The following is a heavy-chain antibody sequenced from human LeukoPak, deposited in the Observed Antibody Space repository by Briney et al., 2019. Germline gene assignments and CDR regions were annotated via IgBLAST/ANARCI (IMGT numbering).Heavy chain of an antibody. CDR2: INPNSGGT. V-gene: IGHV1-2*02. CDR3: AKDELWFGEGYYYMDV. J-gene: IGHJ6*03. Sequence: GASVTVSCKASGYTFTGYYMHWVRQAPGQGLEWMGWINPNSGGTNYAQKFQGRVTMTRDTSISTAYMELSRLRSDDTAVYYCAKDELWFGEGYYYMDVWGKGTTVTVSS. D-gene: IGHD3-10*01. CDR1: GYTFTGYY.